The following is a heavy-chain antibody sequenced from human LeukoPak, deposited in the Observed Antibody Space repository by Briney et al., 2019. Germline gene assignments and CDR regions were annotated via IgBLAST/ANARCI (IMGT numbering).Heavy chain of an antibody. D-gene: IGHD5-18*01. CDR1: GGSISTSNYY. Sequence: SETLSLTCTVSGGSISTSNYYWGWIRQPPGKGLEWIGNIFYSGSTYYGPSLKSRLTISLDTSRNQFSLKLNSVTAADTAVYYCARGRGYSYGWGSDYYYYYMDVWGKGTTVTVSS. CDR2: IFYSGST. V-gene: IGHV4-39*07. CDR3: ARGRGYSYGWGSDYYYYYMDV. J-gene: IGHJ6*03.